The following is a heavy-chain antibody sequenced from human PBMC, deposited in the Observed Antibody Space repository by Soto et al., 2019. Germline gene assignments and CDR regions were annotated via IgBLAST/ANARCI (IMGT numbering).Heavy chain of an antibody. CDR2: INAGNGNT. V-gene: IGHV1-3*01. Sequence: GASVKVSCKASGYSFTSYSMHWVRQAPGQRLEWMGWINAGNGNTKYSQKFQGRVTITRDTSASTAYMELSSLRSEDTAVYYCARGSGYQCCNDYWGQGPLGTVFS. CDR3: ARGSGYQCCNDY. J-gene: IGHJ4*02. CDR1: GYSFTSYS. D-gene: IGHD3-22*01.